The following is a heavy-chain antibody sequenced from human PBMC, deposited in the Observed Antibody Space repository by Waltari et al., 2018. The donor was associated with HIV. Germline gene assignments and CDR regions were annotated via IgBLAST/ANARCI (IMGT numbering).Heavy chain of an antibody. CDR3: TRGVRYLGP. CDR2: IYSDGTT. J-gene: IGHJ5*02. V-gene: IGHV3-53*05. D-gene: IGHD3-16*02. CDR1: NFSVSSNY. Sequence: EMKLLDVGGSLIQPGGSLRLSCFVSNFSVSSNYFTWVRQSPTRGLEWVATIYSDGTTHYPNSVKDRFVISRDTSTNIVFLLRKYLLFDDSAKYFCTRGVRYLGPWGQGTQVTVSS.